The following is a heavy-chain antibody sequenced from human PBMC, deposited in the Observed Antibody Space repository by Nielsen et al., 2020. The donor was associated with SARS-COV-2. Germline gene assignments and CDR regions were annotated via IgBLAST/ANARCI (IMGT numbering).Heavy chain of an antibody. D-gene: IGHD6-13*01. CDR1: GGSISSSNW. Sequence: SETLSLTCAVSGGSISSSNWWSWVRQPPGKGLEWIGEIYHSGSTNYNPSLKSRVTISVDTSKNQFSLKLSSVTAADTAVYYCATGSIAAATGFDPWGQGTLVTVSS. J-gene: IGHJ5*02. V-gene: IGHV4-4*02. CDR2: IYHSGST. CDR3: ATGSIAAATGFDP.